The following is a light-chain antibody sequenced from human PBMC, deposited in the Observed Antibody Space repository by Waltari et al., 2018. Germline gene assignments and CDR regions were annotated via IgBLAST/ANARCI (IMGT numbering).Light chain of an antibody. J-gene: IGKJ1*01. Sequence: DIQMTQSPSSLSASVGDRVTITCRASQGISNSLAWYQQKPGKAPKLLLYAAARWESGVPSRFSGSGSGTDYTLTISSLQPEDFATYYCQQYYSTPGTFGQGTKVEIK. CDR3: QQYYSTPGT. V-gene: IGKV1-NL1*01. CDR1: QGISNS. CDR2: AAA.